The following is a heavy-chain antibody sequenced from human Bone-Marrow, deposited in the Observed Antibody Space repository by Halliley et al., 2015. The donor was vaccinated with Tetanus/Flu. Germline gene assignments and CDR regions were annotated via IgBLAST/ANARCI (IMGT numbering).Heavy chain of an antibody. CDR1: GLTFSTYR. J-gene: IGHJ4*02. Sequence: SGLTFSTYRMNWVRQAPGKGLEWVSSISTNNSYVSYAGSVRGRFTISRDNAKTSLYLQMNTLRAEDTAVYYCASGRNFNYWGLGTLVTVSS. V-gene: IGHV3-21*01. CDR2: ISTNNSYV. CDR3: ASGRNFNY.